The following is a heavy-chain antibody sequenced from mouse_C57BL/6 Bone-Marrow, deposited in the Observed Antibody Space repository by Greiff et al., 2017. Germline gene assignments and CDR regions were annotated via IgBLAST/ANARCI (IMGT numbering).Heavy chain of an antibody. D-gene: IGHD3-2*02. CDR1: GYTFTDSN. CDR2: INPNNGGT. J-gene: IGHJ2*01. Sequence: VQLQQSGPELVKPGASVKIPCTASGYTFTDSNMDWVKQSHGKSLEWIGDINPNNGGTIYNQKFKGKATLTVDKSSSTAYMELRSLTSEDTAVYYCARNRLRLPVFDYWGQGTTLTVSS. CDR3: ARNRLRLPVFDY. V-gene: IGHV1-18*01.